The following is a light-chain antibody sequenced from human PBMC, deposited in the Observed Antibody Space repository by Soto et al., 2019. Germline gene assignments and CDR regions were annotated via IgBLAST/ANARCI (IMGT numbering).Light chain of an antibody. CDR3: QQPSHYPYT. CDR1: YDISSS. CDR2: DSS. Sequence: DIQLNQSPSFLSASVEDSVNISCRASYDISSSLAWYQQEPGKPPKLLIYDSSTLQTGVPSRFTGSGSGRKFTLTISGLQFGDFATAFSQQPSHYPYTFGQGTKVDNK. V-gene: IGKV1-9*01. J-gene: IGKJ2*01.